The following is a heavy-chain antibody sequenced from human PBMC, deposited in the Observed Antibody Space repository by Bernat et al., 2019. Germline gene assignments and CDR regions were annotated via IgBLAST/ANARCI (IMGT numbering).Heavy chain of an antibody. CDR3: GRQIPDSWGVQR. J-gene: IGHJ1*01. CDR1: GFTVSSYW. D-gene: IGHD2-2*01. CDR2: INVDGTIT. V-gene: IGHV3-74*01. Sequence: EVQVVESGGGLVQPGGSLRLACAGSGFTVSSYWIQWVRQAPGKGLVWVSRINVDGTITSHADSVRGRFTISRDNAQNTVYLQMSSLRAEDSAVYYCGRQIPDSWGVQRWGQGALVTVSS.